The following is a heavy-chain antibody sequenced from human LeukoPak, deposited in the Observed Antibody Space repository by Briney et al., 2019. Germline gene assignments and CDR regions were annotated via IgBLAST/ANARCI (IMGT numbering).Heavy chain of an antibody. V-gene: IGHV3-74*01. CDR1: GFTFSSYW. CDR2: IDGDGSDT. D-gene: IGHD2-21*02. J-gene: IGHJ3*02. Sequence: PGGSLRLSCAASGFTFSSYWMHWVRQASGKGLVWVSRIDGDGSDTIYADSVKGRFTISRDNAKNTLYLQMNSLRDEDTAVFYCARGGRDHAFDIWGPGTMVTVSS. CDR3: ARGGRDHAFDI.